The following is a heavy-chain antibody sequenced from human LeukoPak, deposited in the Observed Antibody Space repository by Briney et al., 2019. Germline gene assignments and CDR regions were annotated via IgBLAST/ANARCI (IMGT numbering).Heavy chain of an antibody. CDR3: HTDWVSY. CDR2: VNSDGSGT. D-gene: IGHD5-18*01. CDR1: GFTFSRYS. Sequence: SGGSLRLSCAASGFTFSRYSMHWVRQAPGKGLVWVSHVNSDGSGTDYADSVKGRFTISRDNAKNTLYLQMNSLKTEDTAVYYCHTDWVSYWGQGTLVTVSS. V-gene: IGHV3-74*01. J-gene: IGHJ4*02.